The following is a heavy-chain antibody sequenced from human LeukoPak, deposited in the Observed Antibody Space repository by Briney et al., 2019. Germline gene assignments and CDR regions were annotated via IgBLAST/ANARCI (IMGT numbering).Heavy chain of an antibody. J-gene: IGHJ4*02. V-gene: IGHV4-59*08. D-gene: IGHD3-22*01. CDR3: ARSPDTSGYYYYFDY. Sequence: SETLSLTCTVSGGSISSYYWSWIRQPPGKELEWIGYVYYSGSTNYNPSLKSRVTISVDTSKNQFSLKLSSVTAADTAVYYCARSPDTSGYYYYFDYWGQGTLVTVSS. CDR2: VYYSGST. CDR1: GGSISSYY.